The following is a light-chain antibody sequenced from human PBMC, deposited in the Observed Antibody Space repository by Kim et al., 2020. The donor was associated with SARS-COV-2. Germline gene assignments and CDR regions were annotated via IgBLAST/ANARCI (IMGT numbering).Light chain of an antibody. Sequence: EIVMTQSPASLSVSPGERATLSCRASQNIRSDLSWFQQRPGQAPRLIMYEASTRATAIPARFSGGGSGTEFTLTINSLQSEDFAVYYCQQYNNWPLTFGEGTKVDIK. J-gene: IGKJ4*01. CDR3: QQYNNWPLT. V-gene: IGKV3-15*01. CDR2: EAS. CDR1: QNIRSD.